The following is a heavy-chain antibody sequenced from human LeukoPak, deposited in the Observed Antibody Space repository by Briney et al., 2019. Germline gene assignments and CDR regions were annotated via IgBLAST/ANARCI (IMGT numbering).Heavy chain of an antibody. CDR1: GFSSSAHT. CDR2: IDSSSSYI. Sequence: GGSLRLSCEASGFSSSAHTMNWVRQAPGKRLEWVSSIDSSSSYIYYADSMKGRFSISRDNAKNSLYLQMSSLRAEDTAVYYCAREGQGAWYWFDLWGQGTLVTVSS. D-gene: IGHD6-19*01. J-gene: IGHJ5*02. V-gene: IGHV3-21*01. CDR3: AREGQGAWYWFDL.